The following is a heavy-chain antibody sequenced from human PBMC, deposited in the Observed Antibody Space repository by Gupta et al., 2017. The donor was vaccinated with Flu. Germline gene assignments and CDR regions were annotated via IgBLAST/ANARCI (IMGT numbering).Heavy chain of an antibody. V-gene: IGHV3-30*03. CDR3: GRGGIDPEYSSSSHDVTDAFDI. Sequence: QVQLVDSGGGVVQPGRCLRLSCAASGCTFSSYGMHWVRQAPGKGLEWVAGISYCVSNKYYADSVKGRFTISRDNSKNTLYPQMNSLRAEGTAVYYCGRGGIDPEYSSSSHDVTDAFDIWGQGTMVTVSS. CDR1: GCTFSSYG. CDR2: ISYCVSNK. D-gene: IGHD6-6*01. J-gene: IGHJ3*02.